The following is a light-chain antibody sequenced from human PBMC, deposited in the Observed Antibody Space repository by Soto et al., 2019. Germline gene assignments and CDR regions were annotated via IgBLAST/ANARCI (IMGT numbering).Light chain of an antibody. CDR3: QTWVTGIYV. V-gene: IGLV4-69*01. J-gene: IGLJ1*01. Sequence: QLVLTQSPSASASLGASVKLTCTLSSGHSSYAIAWHQQQPEKSPRYLMKLNSDGSHNKGDGIPDRFSGSSSGAERYLTISSLQSEDESDYYCQTWVTGIYVFGTGTKVTVL. CDR2: LNSDGSH. CDR1: SGHSSYA.